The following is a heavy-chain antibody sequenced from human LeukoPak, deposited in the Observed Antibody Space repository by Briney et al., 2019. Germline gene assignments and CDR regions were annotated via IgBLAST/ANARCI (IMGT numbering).Heavy chain of an antibody. CDR3: ARGQSDDYVWGSYRFLLDYYYYMDV. Sequence: SETLSLTCTVSGGSISSSSYYWGWIRQPPGKGLEWIGSIYYSGSTYYNPSLKSRVTISVDTSKNQFSQKLSSVTAADTAVYYCARGQSDDYVWGSYRFLLDYYYYMDVWGKGTTVTVSS. D-gene: IGHD3-16*02. J-gene: IGHJ6*03. CDR2: IYYSGST. V-gene: IGHV4-39*01. CDR1: GGSISSSSYY.